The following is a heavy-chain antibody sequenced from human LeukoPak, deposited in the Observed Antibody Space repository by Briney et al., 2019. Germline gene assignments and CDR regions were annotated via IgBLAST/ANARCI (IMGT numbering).Heavy chain of an antibody. D-gene: IGHD1-1*01. CDR2: ISLDGSNK. V-gene: IGHV3-30*09. Sequence: PGGSLRLSCAASGFTFSSHYMHWVRQAPGKGLEWVAAISLDGSNKYYAGSVRGRFAISRDNSENTLYLQMNSLRTEDTAVYYCARDLTANWSFDYCGQGTLVTVSS. CDR3: ARDLTANWSFDY. J-gene: IGHJ4*02. CDR1: GFTFSSHY.